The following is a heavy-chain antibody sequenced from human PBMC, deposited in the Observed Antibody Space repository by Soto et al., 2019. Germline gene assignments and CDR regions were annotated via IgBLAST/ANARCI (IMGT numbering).Heavy chain of an antibody. J-gene: IGHJ6*02. CDR3: AKDLVYGINFYYYGMDV. CDR2: ISYDGSNK. V-gene: IGHV3-30*18. Sequence: QVQLVESGGGVVQPGRSLGLSCAVSGFPFSGYGMHWARQAPGQGLEWVAVISYDGSNKYYADSVKGRFTISRDNSKHTLYLQMNSLRPDDTAVYYCAKDLVYGINFYYYGMDVWGQGTTVTVSS. CDR1: GFPFSGYG. D-gene: IGHD1-20*01.